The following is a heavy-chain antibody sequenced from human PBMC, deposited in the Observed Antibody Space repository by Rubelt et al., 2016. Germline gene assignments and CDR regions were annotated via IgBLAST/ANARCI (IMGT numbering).Heavy chain of an antibody. CDR1: GFTFSSYA. J-gene: IGHJ1*01. CDR3: AREGAVAGLQYFQH. V-gene: IGHV3-30*04. D-gene: IGHD6-19*01. Sequence: LVESGGGVVQPGRSLRLSCAASGFTFSSYAMHWVRQAPGKGLEWVAVISYDGSNKYYADSVKGRFTISRDNSKNTLYLQMNSLRAEDTAVYYCAREGAVAGLQYFQHWGQGTLVTVSS. CDR2: ISYDGSNK.